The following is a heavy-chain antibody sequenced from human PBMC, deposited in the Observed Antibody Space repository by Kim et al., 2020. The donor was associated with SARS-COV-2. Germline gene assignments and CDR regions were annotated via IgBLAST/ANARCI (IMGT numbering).Heavy chain of an antibody. Sequence: GGSLRLSCAASAFTFTNYVMNWVRQAPGKGLEWVSGISGSGDNTYYADSVEGRFTISRDNSKNTLHLQMNSLTAGDTAVYYCAKALNYQDPRPYYLLYWGQGTLGTVSS. CDR3: AKALNYQDPRPYYLLY. V-gene: IGHV3-23*01. J-gene: IGHJ4*02. CDR1: AFTFTNYV. CDR2: ISGSGDNT. D-gene: IGHD3-22*01.